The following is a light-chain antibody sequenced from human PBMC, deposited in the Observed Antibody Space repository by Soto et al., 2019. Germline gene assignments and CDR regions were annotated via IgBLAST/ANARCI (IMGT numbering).Light chain of an antibody. CDR3: CSYADNYSYV. V-gene: IGLV2-11*01. CDR2: DVI. CDR1: SSDVGGYNS. Sequence: QSVLTQPRSVSGSPGQSVTVSCIGTSSDVGGYNSVSWYQEHPGKAPKLMIYDVIKRPSGVPDRFSGSKSGNTASLTISGLLAEDEADYYCCSYADNYSYVFGTGTKVTVL. J-gene: IGLJ1*01.